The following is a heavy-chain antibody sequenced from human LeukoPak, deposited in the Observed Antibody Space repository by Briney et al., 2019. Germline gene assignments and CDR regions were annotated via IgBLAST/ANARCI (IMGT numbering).Heavy chain of an antibody. J-gene: IGHJ4*02. D-gene: IGHD1-1*01. V-gene: IGHV3-9*01. CDR2: ISWNSGSI. CDR3: ARDSIQLWPNAIDF. Sequence: GGSLRLSCAASGFTFDAYAMHWVRQAPGKGLEWVSGISWNSGSIGYADSVTGRFTISRDNAKNSLYLQMNSLRAEDTAVYYCARDSIQLWPNAIDFWGQGTLVTVSS. CDR1: GFTFDAYA.